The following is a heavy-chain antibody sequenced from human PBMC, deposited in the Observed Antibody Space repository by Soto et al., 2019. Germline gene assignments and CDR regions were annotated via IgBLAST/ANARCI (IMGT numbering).Heavy chain of an antibody. CDR1: GFTFSSYS. CDR3: ARYEDDSSGSLPFDP. V-gene: IGHV3-21*01. CDR2: ISSSSSYI. Sequence: GGSLRLSCAASGFTFSSYSMNWVRQAPGKGLEWASSISSSSSYIYYADSVKGRFTISRDNAKNSLYLQMNSLRAEDTAVYYCARYEDDSSGSLPFDPWGQGTLVTVSS. J-gene: IGHJ5*02. D-gene: IGHD3-22*01.